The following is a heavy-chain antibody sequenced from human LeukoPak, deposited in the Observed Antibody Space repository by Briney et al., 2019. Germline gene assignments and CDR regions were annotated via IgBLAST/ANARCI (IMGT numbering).Heavy chain of an antibody. CDR3: AKTRPPDYYDSSGIYYFDY. J-gene: IGHJ4*02. Sequence: SQTLSLTCAISGDSVSSNSAAWNWIRQSPSRGLEWLGRTYYRSKWYNDYAVSVKSRITIDPDTSKNQFSLQLNSVTPEDTAVYYCAKTRPPDYYDSSGIYYFDYWGQGTLVTVSS. V-gene: IGHV6-1*01. D-gene: IGHD3-22*01. CDR1: GDSVSSNSAA. CDR2: TYYRSKWYN.